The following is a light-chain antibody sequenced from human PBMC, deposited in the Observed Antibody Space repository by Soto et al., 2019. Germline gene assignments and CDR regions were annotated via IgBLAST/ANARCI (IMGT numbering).Light chain of an antibody. V-gene: IGKV3-15*01. Sequence: EIVMTQSPATLSVSPGERVTLSCRATQTLSSSLAWYQQKPGQAPRLLFYGASTRATGIPARFSGSGSGTEFTLTISSLQSEDFAVYYCQQYNNWPLTFGQGTKLEIK. CDR3: QQYNNWPLT. CDR1: QTLSSS. J-gene: IGKJ2*01. CDR2: GAS.